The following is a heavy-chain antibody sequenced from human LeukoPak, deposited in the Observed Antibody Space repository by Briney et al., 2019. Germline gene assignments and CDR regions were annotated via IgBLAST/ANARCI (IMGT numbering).Heavy chain of an antibody. D-gene: IGHD6-6*01. CDR2: ISGGGHDI. CDR1: GFTFSRYS. Sequence: PGGSLRLFCAASGFTFSRYSMIWVRQAPGRGGEWVAYISGGGHDINYSDSVKGRFTISRDNAKNSLYLQMSSLRVEDTAVYYCTRDPRHFDSCGQGTLVTVSS. J-gene: IGHJ5*01. CDR3: TRDPRHFDS. V-gene: IGHV3-21*05.